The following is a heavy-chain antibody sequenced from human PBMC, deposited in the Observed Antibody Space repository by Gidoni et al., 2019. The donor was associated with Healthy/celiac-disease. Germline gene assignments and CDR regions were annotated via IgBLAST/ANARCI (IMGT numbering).Heavy chain of an antibody. CDR3: ARVDYIWGSYRYKFDY. CDR1: GGSFSGYY. V-gene: IGHV4-34*01. J-gene: IGHJ4*02. CDR2: INHSGST. Sequence: QVQLQQWGAGLLKPSETLSLTFAVYGGSFSGYYWSWIRQPPGKGLEWIGEINHSGSTNYNPSLKSRVTILVDTSKNQFSLKLSSVTAADTAVYYCARVDYIWGSYRYKFDYWGQGTLVTVSS. D-gene: IGHD3-16*02.